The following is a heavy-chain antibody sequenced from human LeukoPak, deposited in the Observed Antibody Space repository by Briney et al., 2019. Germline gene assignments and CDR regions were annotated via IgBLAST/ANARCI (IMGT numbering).Heavy chain of an antibody. D-gene: IGHD3-22*01. Sequence: GASVKVSCKVSGYTLTELSMHWVRQAPGKGLEWMGGFDPEDGETIYAQKFQGRVTMTEHTSTDTAYMELSSLRSEDTAVYYCATDSYYDSSGYYAWGQGTLVTVSS. V-gene: IGHV1-24*01. J-gene: IGHJ5*02. CDR1: GYTLTELS. CDR2: FDPEDGET. CDR3: ATDSYYDSSGYYA.